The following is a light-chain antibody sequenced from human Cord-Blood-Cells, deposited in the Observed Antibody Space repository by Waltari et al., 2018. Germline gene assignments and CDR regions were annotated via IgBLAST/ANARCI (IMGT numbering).Light chain of an antibody. Sequence: DIQMTQSPSSLSASVGDRVTITCRASPGISNYFAWYQQKPGKVPKLLIYAASTLQSGVPSRFSGSGSGTDFTLTISSLQPEDVATYYCQKYNSAPRTFGQGTKVEIK. V-gene: IGKV1-27*01. CDR2: AAS. CDR3: QKYNSAPRT. CDR1: PGISNY. J-gene: IGKJ1*01.